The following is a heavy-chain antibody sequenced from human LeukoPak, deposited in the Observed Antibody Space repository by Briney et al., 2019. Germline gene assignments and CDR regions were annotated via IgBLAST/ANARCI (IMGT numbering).Heavy chain of an antibody. J-gene: IGHJ4*02. CDR1: GGSISSYY. D-gene: IGHD5-18*01. V-gene: IGHV4-59*08. CDR2: ISDIGST. CDR3: ARYNSYGFFDY. Sequence: PSETLSLTCTVSGGSISSYYWSWIRQPPGKGLEWIAYISDIGSTNYNPSLKSRVTISVDTSKNQFSLKLSSVTAADTAVYYCARYNSYGFFDYWGQGTLVTVFS.